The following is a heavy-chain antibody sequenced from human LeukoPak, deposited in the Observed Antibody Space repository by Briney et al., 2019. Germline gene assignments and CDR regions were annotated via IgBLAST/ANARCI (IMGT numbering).Heavy chain of an antibody. J-gene: IGHJ4*02. CDR1: GFTFSSYG. CDR2: IRYDGSNK. Sequence: GGSLRLSCAASGFTFSSYGMHWVRQAPGKGLEWVAFIRYDGSNKYYADSVKGRLTISRDNSKNTLYLQMNSLRAEDTAVYYCAIAYCGGHCPVGYWGQGTLVTVSS. CDR3: AIAYCGGHCPVGY. D-gene: IGHD2-21*02. V-gene: IGHV3-30*02.